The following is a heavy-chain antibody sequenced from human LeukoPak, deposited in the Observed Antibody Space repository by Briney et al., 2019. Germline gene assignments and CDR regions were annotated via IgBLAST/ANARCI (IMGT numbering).Heavy chain of an antibody. D-gene: IGHD3-3*01. Sequence: PGGSLRLSCAASGFTFSSYAMSWVRQAPGKGLEWVSAISGSGGSTYYADSVKGRFTISRDNSKNTLYLQMNSLRAEDTAVYYCTTDRRGAYDFWSGYDPYYYYGMDVWGQGTTVTVSS. CDR3: TTDRRGAYDFWSGYDPYYYYGMDV. CDR2: ISGSGGST. V-gene: IGHV3-23*01. J-gene: IGHJ6*02. CDR1: GFTFSSYA.